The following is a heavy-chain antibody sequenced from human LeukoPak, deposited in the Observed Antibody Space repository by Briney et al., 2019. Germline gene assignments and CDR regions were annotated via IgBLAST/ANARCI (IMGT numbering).Heavy chain of an antibody. Sequence: GGSLRLSCAASGFTFSSYEMNWVRQAPGKGLEWVSYISSSGSTIYYADSVKGRFTISRDNAKNSLYLQMNSLRAEDTAVYYCAREGSLPRYYDSSGYYYWGQGTLVTVSS. D-gene: IGHD3-22*01. CDR2: ISSSGSTI. J-gene: IGHJ4*02. V-gene: IGHV3-48*03. CDR3: AREGSLPRYYDSSGYYY. CDR1: GFTFSSYE.